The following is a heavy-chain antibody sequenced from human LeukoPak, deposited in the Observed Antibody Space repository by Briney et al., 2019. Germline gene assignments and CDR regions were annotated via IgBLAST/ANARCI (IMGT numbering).Heavy chain of an antibody. Sequence: GGSLRLSCAASGSTFSSYWMSWVRQAPGKGLEWVSGINWNGGSTGYADSVKGRFTISRDNAKNSLYLQMNSLRAGDTAVYYCARGEYGSGSYHIDYWGQGTLVTVSS. D-gene: IGHD3-10*01. CDR2: INWNGGST. J-gene: IGHJ4*02. CDR1: GSTFSSYW. V-gene: IGHV3-20*04. CDR3: ARGEYGSGSYHIDY.